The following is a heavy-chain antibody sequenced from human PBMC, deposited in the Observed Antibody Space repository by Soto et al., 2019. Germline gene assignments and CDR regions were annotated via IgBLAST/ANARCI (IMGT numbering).Heavy chain of an antibody. CDR1: GGSISSSTSY. CDR3: ARPANYYYYYMDV. Sequence: QLQLQESGPGLGNPSETLSLTCTNSGGSISSSTSYWGWIRQPPGKGLELIGSINYSGSTYYRPSLKSRVTISADTSKNQFSLKLSAVTAADTAVYYCARPANYYYYYMDVWGKGTMVTVSS. J-gene: IGHJ6*03. V-gene: IGHV4-39*01. CDR2: INYSGST.